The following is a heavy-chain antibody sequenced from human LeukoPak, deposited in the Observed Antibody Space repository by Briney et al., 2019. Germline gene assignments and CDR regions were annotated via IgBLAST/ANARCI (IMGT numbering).Heavy chain of an antibody. CDR2: IDWDDDK. V-gene: IGHV2-70*17. D-gene: IGHD3-22*01. CDR3: ARMSSGYEGYFDY. Sequence: RESGPALVKPTQTLTLTCTFSGFSLSTSGMRGSWIRQPPGKALEWLARIDWDDDKFYSTSLKTRLTISKDTSKNQVVLTMTNMDPVDTATYYCARMSSGYEGYFDYWGQGTLVTVSS. J-gene: IGHJ4*02. CDR1: GFSLSTSGMR.